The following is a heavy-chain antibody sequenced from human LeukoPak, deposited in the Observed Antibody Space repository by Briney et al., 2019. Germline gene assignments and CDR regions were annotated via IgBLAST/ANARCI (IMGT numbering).Heavy chain of an antibody. J-gene: IGHJ4*02. CDR2: INLKSGGT. D-gene: IGHD3-22*01. Sequence: ASVTVSFTASGYTFTGYFMHWVRQAPGQGLGWMGGINLKSGGTNYVQEFQGRVTFTRDRSISTAYMELRSLRSADTAVYYCARPGHRIYHESSGSMDFWGQGTLVTVSS. CDR1: GYTFTGYF. CDR3: ARPGHRIYHESSGSMDF. V-gene: IGHV1-2*02.